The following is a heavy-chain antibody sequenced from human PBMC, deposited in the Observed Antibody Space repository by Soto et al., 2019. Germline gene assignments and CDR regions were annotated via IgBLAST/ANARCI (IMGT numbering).Heavy chain of an antibody. Sequence: ASVKVSCKASGGTFSSYAISWVRQAPGQGLEWMGGISANNGTTNYAQKLQGRVTITTDTSTSTAYMELRSLRSDDTAVYYCARVVSSWYAESMISAFDIWGQGTMVTVSS. CDR2: ISANNGTT. CDR1: GGTFSSYA. V-gene: IGHV1-18*01. D-gene: IGHD6-13*01. J-gene: IGHJ3*02. CDR3: ARVVSSWYAESMISAFDI.